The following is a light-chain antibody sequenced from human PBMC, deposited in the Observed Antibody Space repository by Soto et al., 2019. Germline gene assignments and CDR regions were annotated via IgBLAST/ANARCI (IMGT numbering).Light chain of an antibody. CDR1: QSVSNSF. V-gene: IGKV3-20*01. CDR2: DTS. Sequence: SQSVSNSFIAWYQQKPGQAPRLLIYDTSSRATGIPDRFSGTGSETDFTLTISRLEPEDFAVYYCQQYDNSPITFGQGTRLEIK. CDR3: QQYDNSPIT. J-gene: IGKJ5*01.